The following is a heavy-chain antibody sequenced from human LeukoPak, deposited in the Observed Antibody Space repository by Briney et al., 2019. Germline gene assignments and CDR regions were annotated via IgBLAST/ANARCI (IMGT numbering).Heavy chain of an antibody. CDR1: GGFISSGVSY. J-gene: IGHJ3*01. Sequence: SQTLSLTCTVSGGFISSGVSYWSWIRQHPGKGLEWIAYIYYSGSSSYNPSLKSRVTISVDTSKNQFSLKLSSVTAADTAVYYCARDYRFDSGYDLLDAFDVWGQGTMVTVSS. V-gene: IGHV4-31*03. CDR2: IYYSGSS. CDR3: ARDYRFDSGYDLLDAFDV. D-gene: IGHD5-12*01.